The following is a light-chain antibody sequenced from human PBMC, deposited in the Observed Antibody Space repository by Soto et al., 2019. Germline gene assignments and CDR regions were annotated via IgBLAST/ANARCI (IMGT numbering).Light chain of an antibody. J-gene: IGLJ2*01. Sequence: QSVLTQPPSVSGAPGQRVTISCTGNSSNIGAGYGVHWYQQLPGTAPKLLIYANTNRPSGVPDRFSGSKSGTSASLAITGLQAEDEAEYYCQSYDSSLSGRVVFGGGTKVTVL. CDR1: SSNIGAGYG. CDR3: QSYDSSLSGRVV. V-gene: IGLV1-40*01. CDR2: ANT.